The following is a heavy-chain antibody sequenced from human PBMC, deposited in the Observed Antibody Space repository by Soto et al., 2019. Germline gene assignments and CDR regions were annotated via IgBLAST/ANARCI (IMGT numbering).Heavy chain of an antibody. CDR2: ISAYNGNT. CDR1: GYTFNSYG. J-gene: IGHJ6*02. CDR3: ARGYALGVGMDV. D-gene: IGHD3-16*01. Sequence: ASVKVSCKASGYTFNSYGISWVRQAPEQGLEWMGWISAYNGNTNYAQKRQGRVTMTTDTSTSTAYMELRSLRSDVTAVYYCARGYALGVGMDVWGQGTTVTVSS. V-gene: IGHV1-18*01.